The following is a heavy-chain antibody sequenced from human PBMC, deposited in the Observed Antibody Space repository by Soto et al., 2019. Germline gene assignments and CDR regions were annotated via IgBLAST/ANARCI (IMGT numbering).Heavy chain of an antibody. V-gene: IGHV1-69*01. CDR2: IIPIVGTA. CDR3: ERAFEYSSPDMPRFDP. Sequence: QVQLVQSGAEVKKPGSSVKVSCKASGGTFSSYAISWVRQAPGQGLEWMGGIIPIVGTANYVPKFQGRVTSTADESTSTAYMELSSLSSEDTAVYYCERAFEYSSPDMPRFDPWGQGTLVTVSS. J-gene: IGHJ5*02. D-gene: IGHD6-6*01. CDR1: GGTFSSYA.